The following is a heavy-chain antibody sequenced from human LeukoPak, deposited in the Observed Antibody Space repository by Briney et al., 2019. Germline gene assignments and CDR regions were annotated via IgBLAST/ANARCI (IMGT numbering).Heavy chain of an antibody. CDR3: ARSLGFLEWLEDY. CDR2: IIPIFGTS. CDR1: GGTFSSYA. Sequence: SVKVSCTASGGTFSSYAISWVRQAPGQGLEWMGGIIPIFGTSNYAQKFQGRVTITADESTSTAYMELSSLRSEDTAVYYCARSLGFLEWLEDYWGQGTLVTVSS. V-gene: IGHV1-69*01. J-gene: IGHJ4*02. D-gene: IGHD3-3*01.